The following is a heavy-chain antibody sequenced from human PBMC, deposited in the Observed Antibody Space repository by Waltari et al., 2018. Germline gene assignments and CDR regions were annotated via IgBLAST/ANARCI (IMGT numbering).Heavy chain of an antibody. V-gene: IGHV1-69*10. J-gene: IGHJ3*02. D-gene: IGHD1-1*01. CDR2: IIPILGIA. Sequence: QVQLVQSGAEVKKPGSSVKVSCKASGGTFSSYAISWVRQAPGQGLEWMGGIIPILGIANLGQKFQGKVTINGDKCKSTAYKGLSRLRSGDKGVYYWGGLPHGCERAFGIWGQGTMVTVSS. CDR3: GGLPHGCERAFGI. CDR1: GGTFSSYA.